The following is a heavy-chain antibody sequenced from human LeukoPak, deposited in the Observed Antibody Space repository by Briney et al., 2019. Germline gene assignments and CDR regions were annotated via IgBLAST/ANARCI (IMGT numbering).Heavy chain of an antibody. V-gene: IGHV3-7*01. Sequence: GGSLRLSCAASGFTFSSYWMSWVRQAPGKGLEWVANIKQDGSEKYYVDSVKGRFTISRDNAKNSLYLQMNSLRAEDTAVYYCARDHFEWFGESNAFGIWGQGTMVTVSS. CDR3: ARDHFEWFGESNAFGI. CDR1: GFTFSSYW. D-gene: IGHD3-10*01. CDR2: IKQDGSEK. J-gene: IGHJ3*02.